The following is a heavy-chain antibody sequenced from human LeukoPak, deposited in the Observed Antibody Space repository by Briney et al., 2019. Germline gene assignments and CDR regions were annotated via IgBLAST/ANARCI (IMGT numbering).Heavy chain of an antibody. V-gene: IGHV3-30*03. CDR2: ISYDGSNK. D-gene: IGHD4-17*01. J-gene: IGHJ4*02. CDR3: AGDLSASDGNYEYAY. CDR1: GFTISSCG. Sequence: KSRRLTCAPSGFTISSCGMHWVRQAPVKGMERVAVISYDGSNKYYADSAKGRFTISRDKSKNTLYLQMNSLRAEDTAVYYCAGDLSASDGNYEYAYWGQGTLVTASS.